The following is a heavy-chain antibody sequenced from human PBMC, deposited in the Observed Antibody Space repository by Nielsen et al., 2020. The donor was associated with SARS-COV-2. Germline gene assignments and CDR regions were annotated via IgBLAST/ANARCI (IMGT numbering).Heavy chain of an antibody. D-gene: IGHD3-9*01. CDR1: GGSISSGGYC. CDR2: IYYSGST. J-gene: IGHJ5*02. CDR3: ARAVMRDYDILTGYSTNWFDP. Sequence: SETLSLTCTVSGGSISSGGYCWSWIRQHPGKGLEWIGYIYYSGSTYYNPSLKSRVTISVDTSKNQFSLKLSSVTAADTAVYYCARAVMRDYDILTGYSTNWFDPWGQGTLVTVSS. V-gene: IGHV4-31*03.